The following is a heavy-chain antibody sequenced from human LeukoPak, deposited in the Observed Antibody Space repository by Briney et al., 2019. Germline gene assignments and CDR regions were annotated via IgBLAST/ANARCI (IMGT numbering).Heavy chain of an antibody. CDR2: FYYTGTT. CDR1: GGSVSSGDYH. Sequence: SETLSLTCTVSGGSVSSGDYHWSWIRQPPGKGLEWIGYFYYTGTTNYNPSLKSRVTISVDTSKNQFSLKVNSVTAADTGVYYCASKSTDHGELRFDYWGQGTLVTVSS. D-gene: IGHD4-17*01. V-gene: IGHV4-61*08. CDR3: ASKSTDHGELRFDY. J-gene: IGHJ4*02.